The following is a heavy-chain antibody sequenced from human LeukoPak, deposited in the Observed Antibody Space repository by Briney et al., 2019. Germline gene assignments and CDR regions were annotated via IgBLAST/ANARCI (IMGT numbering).Heavy chain of an antibody. CDR1: GFTFSSYG. D-gene: IGHD5-18*01. Sequence: GGSLRLSCAASGFTFSSYGMSWVRQAPGKGLEWVSAISGSGGSTYYADSVKGRFTISRDNSKNTLYLQMNSLRAEDTAVYYCAKLRGYTYGSPDYWGQGTLVTVSS. J-gene: IGHJ4*02. V-gene: IGHV3-23*01. CDR3: AKLRGYTYGSPDY. CDR2: ISGSGGST.